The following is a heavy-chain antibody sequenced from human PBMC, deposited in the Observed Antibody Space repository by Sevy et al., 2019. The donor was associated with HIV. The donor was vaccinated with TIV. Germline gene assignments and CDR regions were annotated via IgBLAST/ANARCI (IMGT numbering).Heavy chain of an antibody. D-gene: IGHD6-13*01. CDR2: ISGSGYST. Sequence: GGSLRLSCAASGFTFSSYAMSWVRQAPGKGLEWVSAISGSGYSTYYADSVKGRFTISRDNSKNTLYLQMNSLRAEDTAVSFCATQQQLVLFDAFDIWGQGTMVTVSS. V-gene: IGHV3-23*01. CDR1: GFTFSSYA. CDR3: ATQQQLVLFDAFDI. J-gene: IGHJ3*02.